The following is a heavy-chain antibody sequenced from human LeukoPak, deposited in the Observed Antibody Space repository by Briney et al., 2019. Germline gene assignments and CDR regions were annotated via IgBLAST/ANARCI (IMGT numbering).Heavy chain of an antibody. CDR3: AGHEEQLPLDY. Sequence: KPSETLSLTCAVYGGSFSGYYWSWIRQPPGKGLEWIGEINHSGSTNYNPSLKSRVTISVDTSKNQFSLKLSSVTAADTAVYYCAGHEEQLPLDYWGQGTLVTVSS. D-gene: IGHD6-13*01. V-gene: IGHV4-34*01. CDR2: INHSGST. CDR1: GGSFSGYY. J-gene: IGHJ4*02.